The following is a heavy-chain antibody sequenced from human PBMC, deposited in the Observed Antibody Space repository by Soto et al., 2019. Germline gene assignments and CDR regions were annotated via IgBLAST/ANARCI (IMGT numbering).Heavy chain of an antibody. J-gene: IGHJ4*02. D-gene: IGHD1-1*01. CDR1: GFTFSSYA. CDR2: IGGSSGNT. Sequence: TGGSLRLSCAASGFTFSSYAISWVRQAPGKGLEWVSAIGGSSGNTYYADSVKGRFTISRDNSKNTLYLQMNSLRAEDTAVYYCAKGPRWNSPQAYWGQGTLVTVSS. CDR3: AKGPRWNSPQAY. V-gene: IGHV3-23*01.